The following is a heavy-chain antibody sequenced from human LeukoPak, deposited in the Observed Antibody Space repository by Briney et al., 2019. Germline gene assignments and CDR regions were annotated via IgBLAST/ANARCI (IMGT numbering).Heavy chain of an antibody. CDR1: GGSFSGYY. V-gene: IGHV4-34*01. J-gene: IGHJ4*02. Sequence: SETLSLTCAVYGGSFSGYYWSWIRQPPGKGLEWIGEINHSGSANYNPSLKSRVTISLDTSKNQFSLKLSSVTAADTAVHYCARGQGTVTTHWGQGTLVTVSS. CDR3: ARGQGTVTTH. CDR2: INHSGSA. D-gene: IGHD4-17*01.